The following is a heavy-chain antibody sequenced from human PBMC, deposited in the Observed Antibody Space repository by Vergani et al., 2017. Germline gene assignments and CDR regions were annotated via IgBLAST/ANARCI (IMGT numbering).Heavy chain of an antibody. CDR1: GFSFRNAW. J-gene: IGHJ6*02. CDR3: TTDPRYCGDGSCYWLRDHHYYGMDV. CDR2: IKSTFDRGTT. V-gene: IGHV3-15*07. D-gene: IGHD2-21*01. Sequence: EVQLVESGGGIVKPGGSLRLSCVASGFSFRNAWMNWVRRTPGKGLEWVGRIKSTFDRGTTDYAAAVKGRFTISRDDSKNTLFLQMDCLKTEDISVYYCTTDPRYCGDGSCYWLRDHHYYGMDVWGQGTTVTVSS.